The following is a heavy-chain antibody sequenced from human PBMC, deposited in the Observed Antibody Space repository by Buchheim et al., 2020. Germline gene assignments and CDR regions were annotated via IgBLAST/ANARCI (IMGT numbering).Heavy chain of an antibody. CDR1: GFPFSSYA. J-gene: IGHJ6*02. CDR3: AKDSGYNYTGLDV. Sequence: QLLESGGGLVQPGTSLRLSCEASGFPFSSYAMSWVRQAPGKGLEWVAAVSGTGGSTFYADYVKGRFTIPRDNSKNTFYLKMDSLRADDTAVYYCAKDSGYNYTGLDVWGQGTT. CDR2: VSGTGGST. V-gene: IGHV3-23*01.